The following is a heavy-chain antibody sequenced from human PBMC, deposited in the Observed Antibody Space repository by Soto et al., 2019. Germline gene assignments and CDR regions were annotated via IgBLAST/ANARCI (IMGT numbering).Heavy chain of an antibody. CDR3: ARGVVEGLDF. CDR1: GYTFSSYH. CDR2: MDPKNGDT. V-gene: IGHV1-8*01. J-gene: IGHJ4*02. D-gene: IGHD2-15*01. Sequence: QVQLVQSGAEVKEPGASVRVSCKASGYTFSSYHINWVRQATGQGPEWMGWMDPKNGDTDFATHFRGRVTMTSDTATSTAYMELRSLVSEDTAVYYCARGVVEGLDFWGQGTPVSVSS.